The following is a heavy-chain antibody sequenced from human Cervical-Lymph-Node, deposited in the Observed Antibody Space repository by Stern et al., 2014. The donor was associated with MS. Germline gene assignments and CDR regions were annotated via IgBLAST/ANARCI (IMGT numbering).Heavy chain of an antibody. Sequence: VQLVESGSGLVKPSQTLSLTCAVSGGSISSGGYSWSWIRQPPGKGLEWIGFTYQCGSPYYTPSLKSRVTISLNRAKTQFSLKLSSVTAADTAVYYCARSSTVTPNAFDIWGQGTMVTVSS. CDR1: GGSISSGGYS. CDR3: ARSSTVTPNAFDI. J-gene: IGHJ3*02. D-gene: IGHD4-17*01. CDR2: TYQCGSP. V-gene: IGHV4-30-2*01.